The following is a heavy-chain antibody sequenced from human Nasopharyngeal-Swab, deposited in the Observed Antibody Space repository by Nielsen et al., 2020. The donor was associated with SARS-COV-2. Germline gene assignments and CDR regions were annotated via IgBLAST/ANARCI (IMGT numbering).Heavy chain of an antibody. J-gene: IGHJ6*02. CDR1: GISFSSCS. D-gene: IGHD1-7*01. CDR3: AKCRRNCLKEEMDV. Sequence: GESLKISCAASGISFSSCSMSWVRQAPGRGLEWVSSISSRCDDTYSAAPVKGPFTISRDNSKNTLYLQMNNLRAEDTAVYFWAKCRRNCLKEEMDVWGQGTTVTVSS. V-gene: IGHV3-23*01. CDR2: ISSRCDDT.